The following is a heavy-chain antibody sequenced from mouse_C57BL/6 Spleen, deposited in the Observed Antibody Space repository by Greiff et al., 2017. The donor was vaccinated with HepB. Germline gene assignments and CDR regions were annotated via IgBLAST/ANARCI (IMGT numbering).Heavy chain of an antibody. Sequence: QVQLQQSGPELVKPGASVKISCKASGYAFSSSWMNWVKQRPGKGLEWIGRIYPGDGDTNYNGKFKGKGTLTADKSSSTAYMQLSRLTSEDSAVYFCARKGDYDPWFAYWGQGTLVTVSA. CDR2: IYPGDGDT. V-gene: IGHV1-82*01. CDR3: ARKGDYDPWFAY. J-gene: IGHJ3*01. CDR1: GYAFSSSW. D-gene: IGHD2-4*01.